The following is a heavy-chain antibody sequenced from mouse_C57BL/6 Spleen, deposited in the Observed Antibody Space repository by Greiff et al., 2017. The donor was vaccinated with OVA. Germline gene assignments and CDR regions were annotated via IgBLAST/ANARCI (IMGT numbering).Heavy chain of an antibody. Sequence: QVQLKQPGAELVKPGASVKLSCKASGYTFTSYWMHWVKQRPGRGLEWIGRIDPNSGGTKYNEKFKSKATLTVDKPSSTAYMQLSSLTSEDSAVYYCARDLYYYGSSWDAMDYWGQGTSVTVSS. CDR1: GYTFTSYW. D-gene: IGHD1-1*01. J-gene: IGHJ4*01. CDR2: IDPNSGGT. CDR3: ARDLYYYGSSWDAMDY. V-gene: IGHV1-72*01.